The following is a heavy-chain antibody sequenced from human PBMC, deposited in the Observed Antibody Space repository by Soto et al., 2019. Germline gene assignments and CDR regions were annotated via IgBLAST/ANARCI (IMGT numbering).Heavy chain of an antibody. V-gene: IGHV3-21*01. D-gene: IGHD5-12*01. CDR3: ARDLYSGYDPFDY. Sequence: EVQLVESGGGLVKPGGSLRLSCAASGFTFSSYSMNWVRQAPGKGLEWVSSISSSSSYIYYADSVKGRFTISRDNAKNSLYLQMNSLRAEDTAVYYCARDLYSGYDPFDYWGQGTLVTVSS. J-gene: IGHJ4*02. CDR1: GFTFSSYS. CDR2: ISSSSSYI.